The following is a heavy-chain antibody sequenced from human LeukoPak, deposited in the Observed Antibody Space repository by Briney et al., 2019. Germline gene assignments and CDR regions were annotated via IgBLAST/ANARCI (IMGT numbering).Heavy chain of an antibody. CDR2: IYYSGST. Sequence: SETLSLTCTVSGGSISSGGYYWSWIRQHPGKGLEWIGYIYYSGSTYYNPSLKSRVTISVDTSKNQFSLKLSSVTAADTAVCYCARDQDDAFDIWGQGTMVTVSS. V-gene: IGHV4-31*03. J-gene: IGHJ3*02. CDR3: ARDQDDAFDI. CDR1: GGSISSGGYY.